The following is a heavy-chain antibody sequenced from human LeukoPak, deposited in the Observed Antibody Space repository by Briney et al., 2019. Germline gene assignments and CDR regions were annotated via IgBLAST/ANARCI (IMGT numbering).Heavy chain of an antibody. CDR2: ISSSSSYI. V-gene: IGHV3-21*04. CDR3: ARSIAVAGTLTGGY. Sequence: GGSLRLSCAASGFTFSSYSMNWVRQAPGKGLEWVSSISSSSSYIYYADSVKGRFTISRDNTKNSLYLQMNSLRAEDTAVYYCARSIAVAGTLTGGYWGQGTLVTVSS. D-gene: IGHD6-19*01. J-gene: IGHJ4*02. CDR1: GFTFSSYS.